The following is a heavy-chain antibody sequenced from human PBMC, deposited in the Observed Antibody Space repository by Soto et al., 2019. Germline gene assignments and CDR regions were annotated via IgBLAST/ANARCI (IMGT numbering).Heavy chain of an antibody. CDR1: GCIFTNYA. CDR2: IGGRGNSA. D-gene: IGHD5-12*01. Sequence: GSLRRSCTASGCIFTNYAMNWVRQAPGKGLEWVSVIGGRGNSAYYADSVQGRFTISRDNSKNTLSLQMSSLTADDTAIYYCVREGRGSFDFWGRGTMVTV. V-gene: IGHV3-23*01. J-gene: IGHJ3*01. CDR3: VREGRGSFDF.